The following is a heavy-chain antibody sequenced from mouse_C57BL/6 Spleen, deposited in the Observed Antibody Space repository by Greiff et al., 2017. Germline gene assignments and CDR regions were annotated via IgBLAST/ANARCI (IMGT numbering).Heavy chain of an antibody. CDR2: IYPGDGDT. V-gene: IGHV1-82*01. D-gene: IGHD3-1*01. CDR3: ARHSDGYAMDY. CDR1: GYAFSSSW. J-gene: IGHJ4*01. Sequence: VQLQQSGPELVKPGASVKISCKASGYAFSSSWMNWVKQRPGKGLEWIGRIYPGDGDTNYNGKFKGKATLTADKSSSTAYMHLSSLTSEDSAVYFCARHSDGYAMDYWGQGTSVTVSS.